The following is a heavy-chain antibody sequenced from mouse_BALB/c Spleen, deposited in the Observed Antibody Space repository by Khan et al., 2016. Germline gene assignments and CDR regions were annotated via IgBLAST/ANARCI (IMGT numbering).Heavy chain of an antibody. CDR1: GYSFTGYF. D-gene: IGHD2-4*01. J-gene: IGHJ3*01. V-gene: IGHV1-20*01. Sequence: EVQLKESGPELVQPADSVKISCKASGYSFTGYFIHWVQQSHGKSLEWIGRISRCIGDTFYNPNFKSKATLTVDQSSRAANMEHRSQTSEASAVYYCVRSGDYGGFPYWGQGTLVTVSA. CDR2: ISRCIGDT. CDR3: VRSGDYGGFPY.